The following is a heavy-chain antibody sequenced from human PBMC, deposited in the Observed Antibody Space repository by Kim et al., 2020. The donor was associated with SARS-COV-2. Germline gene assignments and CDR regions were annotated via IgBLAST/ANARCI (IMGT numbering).Heavy chain of an antibody. D-gene: IGHD3-22*01. V-gene: IGHV3-7*01. Sequence: GGSLRLSCAASGFTFSSYWMSWVRQAPGKWLEWVANIKQDGSEKYYVDSVKGRFTISRDNAKNSLYLQMNSLRAEDTAVYYCARDWAYYYDSSALGGWGQGTLVTVSS. CDR2: IKQDGSEK. J-gene: IGHJ4*02. CDR1: GFTFSSYW. CDR3: ARDWAYYYDSSALGG.